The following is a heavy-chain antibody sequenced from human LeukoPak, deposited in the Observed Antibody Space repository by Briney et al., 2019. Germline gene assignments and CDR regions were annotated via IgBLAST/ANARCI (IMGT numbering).Heavy chain of an antibody. V-gene: IGHV4-4*07. J-gene: IGHJ5*02. CDR1: GDSISSFY. D-gene: IGHD1-7*01. CDR2: IYTSGST. Sequence: PSETLSLTCTVSGDSISSFYWTWIRQPAGKGLEWIGRIYTSGSTNYNPSLKSRVTMSVDTSKDQFSLKLSSVTAADTAVYYCARKVYNWNYWFDPWGQGTLVTVSS. CDR3: ARKVYNWNYWFDP.